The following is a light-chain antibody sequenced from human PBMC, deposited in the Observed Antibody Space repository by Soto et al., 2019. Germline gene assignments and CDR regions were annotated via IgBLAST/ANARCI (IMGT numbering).Light chain of an antibody. Sequence: DIQMTQSPSSLSASVGDRVTITCRASQSISSYLNWYQQKPGKAPKILIYAASSLQSGVPSRFSGSGSGTDFNLTISSLQPEDFATYDCKQSYSTPWTFGQGTKVEIK. CDR1: QSISSY. CDR3: KQSYSTPWT. CDR2: AAS. J-gene: IGKJ1*01. V-gene: IGKV1-39*01.